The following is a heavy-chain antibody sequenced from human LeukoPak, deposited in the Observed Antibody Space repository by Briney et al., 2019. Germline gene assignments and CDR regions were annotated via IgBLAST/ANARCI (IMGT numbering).Heavy chain of an antibody. V-gene: IGHV1-2*02. CDR1: GYTFTGYY. J-gene: IGHJ4*02. CDR3: ARDTGRVEYSSSWHFDY. CDR2: INPNSGGT. D-gene: IGHD6-13*01. Sequence: ASVKVSCKASGYTFTGYYMHWVRQAPGQGLEWMGWINPNSGGTNYAQKFQGRVTMTRDTSISTAYMELSRLRSDDTAVYYCARDTGRVEYSSSWHFDYWGQVTLVTVSS.